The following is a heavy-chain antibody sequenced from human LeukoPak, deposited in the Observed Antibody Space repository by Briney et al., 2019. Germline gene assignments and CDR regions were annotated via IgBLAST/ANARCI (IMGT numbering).Heavy chain of an antibody. D-gene: IGHD5-12*01. CDR3: ASIVYSGYDSNDY. J-gene: IGHJ4*02. CDR1: GFTFSSYT. CDR2: ISSRSSYI. Sequence: GGSLRLSCAASGFTFSSYTMNWVRQAPGKGLEWVSSISSRSSYIYYADSVKGRFTISRDNAKNSLYLQMNSLRAEDTAVYYCASIVYSGYDSNDYWGQGTLVTVSS. V-gene: IGHV3-21*01.